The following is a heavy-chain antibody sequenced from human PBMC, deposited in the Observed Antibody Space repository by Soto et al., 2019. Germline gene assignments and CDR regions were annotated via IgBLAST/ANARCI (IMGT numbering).Heavy chain of an antibody. CDR1: GFTFSSYS. V-gene: IGHV3-64*01. CDR2: INTNGAST. Sequence: EVQLVESGGGLVQPGGSLRLSCAASGFTFSSYSMHWVRQAPGKGLEYVSAINTNGASTFYANSVRGRFTISRENFKKMLYLQMGSLRAEDMAVYYCARGYDYGDYWGQGTLVTVSS. CDR3: ARGYDYGDY. J-gene: IGHJ4*02. D-gene: IGHD2-15*01.